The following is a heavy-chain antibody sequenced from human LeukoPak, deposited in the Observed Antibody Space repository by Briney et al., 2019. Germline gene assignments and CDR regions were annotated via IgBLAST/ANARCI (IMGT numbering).Heavy chain of an antibody. CDR1: GYSFTTYW. V-gene: IGHV5-51*01. Sequence: GESLKISCKGSGYSFTTYWIGWVRQMPGKGLEWMGIIYPGDSDTRYRPSFQGQVTISADRSISTAYLQWSSLKASDTAMYYCARGFYGGYYYYYYMDVWAKGPRSPSP. J-gene: IGHJ6*03. D-gene: IGHD4/OR15-4a*01. CDR2: IYPGDSDT. CDR3: ARGFYGGYYYYYYMDV.